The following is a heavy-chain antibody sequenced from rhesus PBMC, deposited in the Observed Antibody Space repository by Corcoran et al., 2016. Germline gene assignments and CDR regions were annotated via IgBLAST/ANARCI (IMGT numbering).Heavy chain of an antibody. V-gene: IGHV4-76*01. Sequence: QLQLQESGPGLVKPSETLSVTCAVSGGSISSGYEWSWIRQPPGKGLEWIGYIYGSSGSTNYNPSLKNRVTISKDASKNQFSLKLSSVTAADTAVYYCARDRVFDYWGQGVLVTVSS. J-gene: IGHJ4*01. CDR3: ARDRVFDY. CDR1: GGSISSGYE. CDR2: IYGSSGST.